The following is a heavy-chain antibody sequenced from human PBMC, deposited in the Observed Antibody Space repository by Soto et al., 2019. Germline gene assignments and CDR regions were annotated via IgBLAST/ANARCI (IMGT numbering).Heavy chain of an antibody. CDR1: GGSISSGDYY. CDR2: IYYSGST. Sequence: TSETLSLTCTVSGGSISSGDYYWSWIRQPPGKGLEWIGYIYYSGSTYYNPSLKSRVTISVDTSKNQFSLKLSSVTAADTAVYYCVSIAAETYGMDVWGQGTTVTAP. J-gene: IGHJ6*02. V-gene: IGHV4-30-4*01. CDR3: VSIAAETYGMDV. D-gene: IGHD6-13*01.